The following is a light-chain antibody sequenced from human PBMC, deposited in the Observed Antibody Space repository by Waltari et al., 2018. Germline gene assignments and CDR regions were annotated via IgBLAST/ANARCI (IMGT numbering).Light chain of an antibody. CDR3: QQYDNLGIT. V-gene: IGKV1-9*01. CDR2: AAS. CDR1: QGINSY. J-gene: IGKJ4*01. Sequence: DVQLTQSPSFLSASVGDRVTITCRASQGINSYLAWYQQKPGKAPKLLIYAASTLQSGVPSRFSGSGSGTEFTLTISSLQPEDIATYYCQQYDNLGITFGGGTKVEIK.